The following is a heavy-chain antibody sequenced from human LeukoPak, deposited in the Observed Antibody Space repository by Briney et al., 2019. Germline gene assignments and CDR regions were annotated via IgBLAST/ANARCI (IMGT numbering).Heavy chain of an antibody. Sequence: VGSLRLSCAASGFTLSTYAMSWVRQTPGKGLEWVAATSSSDAGTYHADSVRGRFTISRDNPKNTLYLPMNSLRAEDAAVYYCAKAPVTTCSGAYCYPFDYWGQGTLVTVSS. CDR1: GFTLSTYA. CDR2: TSSSDAGT. D-gene: IGHD2-15*01. CDR3: AKAPVTTCSGAYCYPFDY. V-gene: IGHV3-23*01. J-gene: IGHJ4*02.